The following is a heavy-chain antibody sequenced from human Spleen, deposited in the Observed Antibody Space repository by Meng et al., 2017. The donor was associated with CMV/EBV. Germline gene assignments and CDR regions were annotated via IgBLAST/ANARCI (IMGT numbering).Heavy chain of an antibody. Sequence: ASVKVSYKASGYTFTGYYMHWVRQAPGQGLEWMGWINPNSGGTNYAQKFQGSVTMTRATSISTEYMELRRLRSDDTAVYYCERDLTGTTGYWGQGTLVTVSS. CDR1: GYTFTGYY. D-gene: IGHD1-20*01. CDR2: INPNSGGT. V-gene: IGHV1-2*02. J-gene: IGHJ4*02. CDR3: ERDLTGTTGY.